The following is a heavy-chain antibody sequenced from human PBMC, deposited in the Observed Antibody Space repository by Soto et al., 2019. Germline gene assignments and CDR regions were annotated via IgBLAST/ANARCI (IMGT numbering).Heavy chain of an antibody. CDR3: ARDSGRPKSYFYYGMDV. CDR1: GYTFTSYG. CDR2: ISAYNGNT. Sequence: QVQLVQSGAEVKKPGDSVKVSCKASGYTFTSYGISWVRQAPEQGLEWMGWISAYNGNTNYAQKLQGRVTMTTDTSTSTAYMELRSLRSDDTAVYYCARDSGRPKSYFYYGMDVWGQGTTVTVSS. D-gene: IGHD6-19*01. J-gene: IGHJ6*02. V-gene: IGHV1-18*01.